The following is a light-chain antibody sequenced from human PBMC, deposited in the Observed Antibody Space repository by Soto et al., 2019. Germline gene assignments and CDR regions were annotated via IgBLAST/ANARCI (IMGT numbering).Light chain of an antibody. J-gene: IGKJ3*01. CDR1: QSVSSSY. Sequence: EIVLTQSPGTLSVSPGERATLSCRASQSVSSSYFAWYQQKPGQPPRLLIFGASSRATGIPDRFSGSGSGTDFTLTISRLEPEDFAVYYCQQYGSSPFTFGPGTKVDIK. CDR3: QQYGSSPFT. V-gene: IGKV3-20*01. CDR2: GAS.